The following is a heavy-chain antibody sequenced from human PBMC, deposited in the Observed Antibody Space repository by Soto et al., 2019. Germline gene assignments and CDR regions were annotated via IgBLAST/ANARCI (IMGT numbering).Heavy chain of an antibody. Sequence: QVQLVESGGGVVQPGRSLRLSCAASGFTFSSYGMHWVRQAPGKGLEWVAVISYDGSNKYYADSVKGRFTISRDNSKNTLYLQMNSLRAEDTAVYYCAKEGGSSGYDFPFDYYYYGMDVWGQGTTVTVSS. D-gene: IGHD5-12*01. J-gene: IGHJ6*02. V-gene: IGHV3-30*18. CDR2: ISYDGSNK. CDR1: GFTFSSYG. CDR3: AKEGGSSGYDFPFDYYYYGMDV.